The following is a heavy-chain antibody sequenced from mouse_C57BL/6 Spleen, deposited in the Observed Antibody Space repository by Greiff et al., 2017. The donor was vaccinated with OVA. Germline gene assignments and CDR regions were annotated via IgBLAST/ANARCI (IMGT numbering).Heavy chain of an antibody. Sequence: VKLQESGAELVKPGASVKMSCKASGYTFTSYWITWVKQRPGQGLEWIGDIYPGSGSTNYNEKFKSKATLTVDTSSSTAYMQLSSLTSEDSAVYYCARGITTVVATFDYWGQGTTLTVSS. J-gene: IGHJ2*01. CDR3: ARGITTVVATFDY. CDR2: IYPGSGST. D-gene: IGHD1-1*01. V-gene: IGHV1-55*01. CDR1: GYTFTSYW.